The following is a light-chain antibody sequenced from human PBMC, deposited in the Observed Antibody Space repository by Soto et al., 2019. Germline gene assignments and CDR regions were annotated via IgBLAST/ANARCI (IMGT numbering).Light chain of an antibody. V-gene: IGKV3-15*01. CDR3: QQYSKWPIT. CDR2: GIS. Sequence: EIVLTQSPATLSLSPGEIATLSCRASQSVSSNLAWYQQKPGQPPRLLIYGISTRATGIPARFSGSGSGTEFSLTISSLQSEDFAVYYCQQYSKWPITFGQGTRLEIK. CDR1: QSVSSN. J-gene: IGKJ5*01.